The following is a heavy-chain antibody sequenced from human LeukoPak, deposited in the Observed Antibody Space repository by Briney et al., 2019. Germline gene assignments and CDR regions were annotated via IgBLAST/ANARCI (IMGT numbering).Heavy chain of an antibody. J-gene: IGHJ4*02. Sequence: GGSLRLSCAASGFTFRRHWMSWVRQAQGKGPEWVAHIKQDGTEYYLDSVKGRFIISRDNAKNYLYLQMNSLGAEDTAVYTCVRGPDYGDRLDYFDNWGQGTLVTVSS. D-gene: IGHD4-17*01. CDR2: IKQDGTE. V-gene: IGHV3-7*01. CDR3: VRGPDYGDRLDYFDN. CDR1: GFTFRRHW.